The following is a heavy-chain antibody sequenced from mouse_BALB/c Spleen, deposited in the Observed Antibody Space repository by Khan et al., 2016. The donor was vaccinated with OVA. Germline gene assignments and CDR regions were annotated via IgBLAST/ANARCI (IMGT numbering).Heavy chain of an antibody. CDR1: GLYLTSYG. D-gene: IGHD1-1*01. CDR2: IWGDGST. J-gene: IGHJ4*01. CDR3: AKFTPGYRSVGY. V-gene: IGHV2-3*01. Sequence: QVQLKESGPGLVAPSQSLSITCTVSGLYLTSYGVNWVRQPPGKGLEWLGVIWGDGSTNYHSTIKSRLIISKDNSKRQAFLTLNSLQTDDRATSDCAKFTPGYRSVGYWGQGTSVTVSS.